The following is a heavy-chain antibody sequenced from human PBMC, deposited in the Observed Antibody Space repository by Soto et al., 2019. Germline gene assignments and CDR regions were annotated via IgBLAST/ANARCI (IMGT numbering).Heavy chain of an antibody. CDR1: EFTFSNYE. CDR2: ISYTGSTI. J-gene: IGHJ4*02. V-gene: IGHV3-48*03. CDR3: ARGLRNYYDRSGLHY. D-gene: IGHD3-22*01. Sequence: EVQLVESGGGLVQPGGSLRLSCVGSEFTFSNYEMNWVRQATGKGLEWVSYISYTGSTIYYADSVRGRFTISRDNSKNSLYLQMNRLRAEDTAVYYCARGLRNYYDRSGLHYWGQGTLVTVSS.